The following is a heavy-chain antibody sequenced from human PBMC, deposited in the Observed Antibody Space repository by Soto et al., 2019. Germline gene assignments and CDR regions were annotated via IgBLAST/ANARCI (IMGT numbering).Heavy chain of an antibody. V-gene: IGHV3-23*01. CDR3: AKSHDTSAYYLSIDSTLEGRVVVGASTMIDFPNPLQPLP. Sequence: GGSLRLSCVGSGYRFSEYAMAWIRQAPGKGLEWVTGVTSSAIATYYADSVKGRFTISRNNSLNILYLQMDNLGADDTAVYYCAKSHDTSAYYLSIDSTLEGRVVVGASTMIDFPNPLQPLPWG. CDR2: VTSSAIAT. D-gene: IGHD3-22*01. J-gene: IGHJ5*02. CDR1: GYRFSEYA.